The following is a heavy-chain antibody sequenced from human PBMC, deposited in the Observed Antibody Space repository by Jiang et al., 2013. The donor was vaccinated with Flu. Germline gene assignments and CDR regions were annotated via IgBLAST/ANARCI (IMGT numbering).Heavy chain of an antibody. CDR1: GGSISSSNW. J-gene: IGHJ6*04. Sequence: SGSGLVKPSGTLSLTCAVSGGSISSSNWWSWVRQPPGKGLEWIGEIYHSGSTNYNPSLKSRVTISVDKSKNQFSLKLSSVTAADTAVYYCARLYYYGSGSQGDYGMDVWGKGTTVTVSS. D-gene: IGHD3-10*01. V-gene: IGHV4-4*02. CDR3: ARLYYYGSGSQGDYGMDV. CDR2: IYHSGST.